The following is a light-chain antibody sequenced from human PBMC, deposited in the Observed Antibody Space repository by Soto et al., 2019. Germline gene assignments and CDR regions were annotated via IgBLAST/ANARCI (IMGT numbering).Light chain of an antibody. V-gene: IGLV2-8*01. CDR3: SSYAGINNV. CDR2: EVS. J-gene: IGLJ1*01. CDR1: SSDVGGCNY. Sequence: QSALTQPPSASGSPGQSVTISCTGTSSDVGGCNYVSWYQQHPGKAPKLMIYEVSKRPSGVPDRFSGSKSGNTASLTVSGLQADDEADYYCSSYAGINNVFGTGTKVTVL.